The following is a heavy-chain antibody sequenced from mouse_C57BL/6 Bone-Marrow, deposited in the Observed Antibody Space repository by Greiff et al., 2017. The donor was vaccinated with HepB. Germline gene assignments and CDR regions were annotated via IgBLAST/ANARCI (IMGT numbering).Heavy chain of an antibody. J-gene: IGHJ2*01. Sequence: EVKVEESAGGLVQPGSSMKLSCTASGFTFSDYYMAWVRQVPEKGLEWVANINYDGSSTYYLDSLKSRFIISRDNAKNILYLQMSSLKSEDTATYYCARGDNGSSYPYFDYWGQGTTLPVSS. CDR3: ARGDNGSSYPYFDY. D-gene: IGHD1-1*01. CDR2: INYDGSST. V-gene: IGHV5-16*01. CDR1: GFTFSDYY.